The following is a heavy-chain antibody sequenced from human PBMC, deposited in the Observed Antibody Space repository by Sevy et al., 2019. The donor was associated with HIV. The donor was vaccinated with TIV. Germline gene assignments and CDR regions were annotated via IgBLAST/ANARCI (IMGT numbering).Heavy chain of an antibody. CDR1: GGSISSGGYS. V-gene: IGHV4-30-2*01. Sequence: KQSQTLSLTCAVSGGSISSGGYSWSWIRQPPGKGLEWIRYIYHSGNTYYNPSLKSRVTISVDRSKNQFSLKLSSVTAAETAVYYCARAAASVTTVTHFDYWGQGTLVTVSS. CDR2: IYHSGNT. D-gene: IGHD4-17*01. CDR3: ARAAASVTTVTHFDY. J-gene: IGHJ4*02.